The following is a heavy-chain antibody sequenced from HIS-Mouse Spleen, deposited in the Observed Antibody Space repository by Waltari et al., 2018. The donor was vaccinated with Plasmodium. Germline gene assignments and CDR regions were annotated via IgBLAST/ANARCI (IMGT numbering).Heavy chain of an antibody. CDR2: IKQDGSEK. CDR3: TTGVRGVRNLY. V-gene: IGHV3-7*03. Sequence: APGKRLEWVANIKQDGSEKYYVDSVKGRFTISRDNAKNSLYLQMNSLRAEDTAVYYCTTGVRGVRNLYWGQGTLVTVSS. J-gene: IGHJ4*02. D-gene: IGHD3-10*01.